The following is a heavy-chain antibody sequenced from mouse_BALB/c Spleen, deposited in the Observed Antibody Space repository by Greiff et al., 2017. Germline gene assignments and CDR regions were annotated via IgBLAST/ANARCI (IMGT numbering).Heavy chain of an antibody. V-gene: IGHV5-6-2*01. Sequence: EVQLVESGGGLVKLGGSLKLSCAASGFTFSSYYMSWVRQTPEKRLELVAAINSNGGSTYYPDTVKGRFTISRDNAKNTLYLQMSSLKSEDTALYYCARAYYERGFAYWGQGTLVTVS. CDR1: GFTFSSYY. CDR3: ARAYYERGFAY. J-gene: IGHJ3*01. CDR2: INSNGGST. D-gene: IGHD2-10*01.